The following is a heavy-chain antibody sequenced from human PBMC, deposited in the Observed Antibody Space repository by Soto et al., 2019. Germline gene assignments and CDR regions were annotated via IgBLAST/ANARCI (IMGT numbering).Heavy chain of an antibody. CDR2: ISAYNGNT. J-gene: IGHJ4*02. Sequence: SSVKVSCKASGYTFTSYGISWVRQAPGQGLEWMGWISAYNGNTNYAQKLQGRVTMTTDTSTSTAYMELRSLRSDDTAVYYCARVPYDFWSGYTGLAYWGQGTLVTVSS. CDR1: GYTFTSYG. V-gene: IGHV1-18*04. CDR3: ARVPYDFWSGYTGLAY. D-gene: IGHD3-3*01.